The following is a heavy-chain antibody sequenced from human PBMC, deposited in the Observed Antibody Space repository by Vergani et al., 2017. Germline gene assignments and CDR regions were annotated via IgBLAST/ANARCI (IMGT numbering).Heavy chain of an antibody. CDR2: INPSGGST. CDR1: GYTFTSYY. J-gene: IGHJ3*02. Sequence: QVQLVQSGAEVKKPGASVKVSCKASGYTFTSYYMHWVRQAPGQGLEWMGIINPSGGSTSYAQKFQGRVTMTRDTSTSTVYMELSSLRSEDTAVYYCARDSPLTGTTESGAFDIWGQGTMVTVSS. CDR3: ARDSPLTGTTESGAFDI. D-gene: IGHD1-20*01. V-gene: IGHV1-46*01.